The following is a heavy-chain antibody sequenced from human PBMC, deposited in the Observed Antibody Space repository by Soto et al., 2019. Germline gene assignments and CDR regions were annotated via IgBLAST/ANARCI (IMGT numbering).Heavy chain of an antibody. CDR1: GFTFSSYA. Sequence: VGSLRLSCAASGFTFSSYAMSWVRQAPGKGLEWVSALSSGGGSTYYADSVKGRFTISRDNSKNTLYLQMNSLRAEDSAVYYCAKRIEGYVRSWSEYWGQDTLVSVCS. J-gene: IGHJ1*01. V-gene: IGHV3-23*01. CDR3: AKRIEGYVRSWSEY. D-gene: IGHD6-13*01. CDR2: LSSGGGST.